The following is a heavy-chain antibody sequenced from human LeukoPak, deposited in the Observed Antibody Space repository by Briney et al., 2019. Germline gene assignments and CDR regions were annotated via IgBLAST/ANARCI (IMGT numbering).Heavy chain of an antibody. J-gene: IGHJ5*02. CDR3: ARYYYGSGSYYSRLDP. V-gene: IGHV4-59*01. CDR2: IYDIGST. D-gene: IGHD3-10*01. Sequence: SQTLSLTCTVSGGSISPYYWSWIRQPPGKGLEWIGYIYDIGSTTYNPSLKSRVTMSVDTSTNQFSLKLSSVTAADTAVYYCARYYYGSGSYYSRLDPWGQGTLVIVSS. CDR1: GGSISPYY.